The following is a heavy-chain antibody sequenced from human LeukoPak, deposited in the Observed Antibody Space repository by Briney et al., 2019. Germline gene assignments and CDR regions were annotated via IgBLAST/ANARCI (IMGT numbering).Heavy chain of an antibody. Sequence: NPGGSLRLSCAGSGFTFRLYSMHWVRQAPGKGLEWVSSISNSCSDIYYRDSVKGRFTISRDNAKNSLDLHLNSLRAEDTAVYYCAREDGYSDSSEFDYWGQGTLVLVSS. CDR2: ISNSCSDI. V-gene: IGHV3-21*01. J-gene: IGHJ4*02. CDR3: AREDGYSDSSEFDY. CDR1: GFTFRLYS. D-gene: IGHD5-24*01.